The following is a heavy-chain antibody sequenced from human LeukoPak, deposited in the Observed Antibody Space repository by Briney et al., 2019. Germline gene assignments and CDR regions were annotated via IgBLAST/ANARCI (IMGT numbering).Heavy chain of an antibody. CDR1: GFTFGDYA. J-gene: IGHJ6*03. Sequence: GGSLRLSCTASGFTFGDYAMSWVRQAPGKGLEWAGFIRSKAYGGTTEHAASVKGRFTISRDDSKSIAYLQMNSLKTEDTAVYYCTRYDSGSGSYYKGRYYYYYMDVWGKGTTVTVSS. CDR3: TRYDSGSGSYYKGRYYYYYMDV. CDR2: IRSKAYGGTT. D-gene: IGHD3-10*01. V-gene: IGHV3-49*04.